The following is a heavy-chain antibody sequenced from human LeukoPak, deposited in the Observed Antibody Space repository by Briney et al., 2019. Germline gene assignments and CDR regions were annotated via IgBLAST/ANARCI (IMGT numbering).Heavy chain of an antibody. J-gene: IGHJ4*02. Sequence: GASVKVSCKASGYTFTSYYMHWVRQVPGQGLEWMGIINPSGGSTSYAQKFQGRVTMTRDMSTSTVYMELSSLRSEDTAVYYCARDSSSFIFDYWGQGTLVTVSS. CDR3: ARDSSSFIFDY. V-gene: IGHV1-46*01. CDR2: INPSGGST. CDR1: GYTFTSYY. D-gene: IGHD6-13*01.